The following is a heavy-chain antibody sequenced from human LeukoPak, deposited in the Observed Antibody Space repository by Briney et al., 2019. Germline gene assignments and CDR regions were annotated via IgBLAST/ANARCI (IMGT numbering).Heavy chain of an antibody. V-gene: IGHV1-69*13. Sequence: SVKVSCKASRVTFSRHAIKCVRQAPHQWLEWMAGSIAIIGTANYAQKFQGRVTITADESTSTAYMELSSLRSEGTAVYYCAREESPPGVVVIDTAGFDYWGQGTLVTVYS. J-gene: IGHJ4*02. D-gene: IGHD2-21*01. CDR2: SIAIIGTA. CDR1: RVTFSRHA. CDR3: AREESPPGVVVIDTAGFDY.